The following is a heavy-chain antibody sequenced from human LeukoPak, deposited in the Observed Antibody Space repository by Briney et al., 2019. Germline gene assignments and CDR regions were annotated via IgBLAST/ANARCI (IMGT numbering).Heavy chain of an antibody. CDR1: GGSISSSSYY. CDR2: IYYSGST. Sequence: SETLSLTCTVSGGSISSSSYYWGWIRQPPGKGLEWIGSIYYSGSTYYNPSLKSRVTISVDTSKNQFSLKLSSVSAADTAVYYCARDSVTTTKGVDPWGQGTLVTVSS. J-gene: IGHJ5*02. V-gene: IGHV4-39*02. CDR3: ARDSVTTTKGVDP. D-gene: IGHD1-14*01.